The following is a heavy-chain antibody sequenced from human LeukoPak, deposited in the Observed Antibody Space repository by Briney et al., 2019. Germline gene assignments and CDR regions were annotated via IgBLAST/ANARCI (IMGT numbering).Heavy chain of an antibody. J-gene: IGHJ1*01. Sequence: ASVKVSCKASGYTFTGYYMHWVRQAPGQGLEWMGWINPNSGGTNYAQKFQGRVTMTRDTSISTAYMELSSLRSEDTAVYYCAARNDFWSGYTPHEYFQHWGQGTLVTVSS. CDR3: AARNDFWSGYTPHEYFQH. CDR2: INPNSGGT. D-gene: IGHD3-3*01. V-gene: IGHV1-2*02. CDR1: GYTFTGYY.